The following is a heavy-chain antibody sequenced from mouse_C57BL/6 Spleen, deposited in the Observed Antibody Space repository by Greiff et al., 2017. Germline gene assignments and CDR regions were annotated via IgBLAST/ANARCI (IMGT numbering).Heavy chain of an antibody. CDR3: ASHNYYGSRGCFDY. CDR1: GYAFTNYL. V-gene: IGHV1-54*01. D-gene: IGHD1-1*01. Sequence: QVQLQQSGAELVRPGTSVKVSCKASGYAFTNYLIEWVKQRPGQGLEWIGVINPGSGGTNYNQKFKGKATLTVDKSSSTAYMQLSSLTSEDSAVYFCASHNYYGSRGCFDYWGQGTTLTVSS. J-gene: IGHJ2*01. CDR2: INPGSGGT.